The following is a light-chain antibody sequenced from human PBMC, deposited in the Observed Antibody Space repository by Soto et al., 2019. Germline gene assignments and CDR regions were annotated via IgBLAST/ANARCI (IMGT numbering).Light chain of an antibody. J-gene: IGKJ4*01. CDR1: QSVGRF. CDR3: QQRGHRLLT. V-gene: IGKV3-11*01. CDR2: DTS. Sequence: EIVLTQSPATLSLSPGERATLSCRASQSVGRFLAWYQQKPGQAPRLLIYDTSNRATDIPARFSGSGSGTDFTLTISSLEPEDFAVYYCQQRGHRLLTFGGGTKVAIK.